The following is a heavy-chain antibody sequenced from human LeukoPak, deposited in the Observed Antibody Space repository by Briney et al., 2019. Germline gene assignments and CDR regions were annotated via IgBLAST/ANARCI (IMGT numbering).Heavy chain of an antibody. D-gene: IGHD3-3*01. Sequence: RASVKVSCKASGGTFSSYAISWVRQAPGQGLEWMGGIIPIFGTANYAQKFQGRVTITADESTSTAYMELSSLRSEDTAVYYCARAQRFLEWLSIGYFDYWGQGTLVTVSS. V-gene: IGHV1-69*13. J-gene: IGHJ4*02. CDR2: IIPIFGTA. CDR3: ARAQRFLEWLSIGYFDY. CDR1: GGTFSSYA.